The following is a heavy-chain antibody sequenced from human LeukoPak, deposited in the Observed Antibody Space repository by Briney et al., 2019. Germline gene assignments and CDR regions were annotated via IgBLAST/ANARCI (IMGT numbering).Heavy chain of an antibody. CDR3: ARRRGGSGYRDY. CDR1: GASISSSSYY. Sequence: SETLSLTCTVSGASISSSSYYWGWLRQPPGKGLEWLGNIYSSGSTNYNPSLKSRVTISLDTSKNQFSLQLNSVTAADTAVYYCARRRGGSGYRDYWGQGTLVTVSS. V-gene: IGHV4-39*01. CDR2: IYSSGST. D-gene: IGHD5-12*01. J-gene: IGHJ4*02.